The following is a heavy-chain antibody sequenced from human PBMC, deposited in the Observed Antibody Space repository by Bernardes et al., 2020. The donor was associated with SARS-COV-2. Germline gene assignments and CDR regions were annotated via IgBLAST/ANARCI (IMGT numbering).Heavy chain of an antibody. CDR2: IYSGGST. Sequence: GGSLRLSCAASGFTVSSNYMSWVRQAPGKGLEWVSVIYSGGSTYYADSVKGRFTISRDNSKNTLYLQMNSLRAEDTAVYYCARDLYVYGMDVWGQGTTVNVFS. CDR3: ARDLYVYGMDV. CDR1: GFTVSSNY. D-gene: IGHD3-10*02. J-gene: IGHJ6*02. V-gene: IGHV3-53*01.